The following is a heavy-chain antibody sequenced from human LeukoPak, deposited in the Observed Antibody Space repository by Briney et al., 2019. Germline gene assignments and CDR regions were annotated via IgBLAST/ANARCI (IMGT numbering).Heavy chain of an antibody. CDR1: GGSISSGSYY. CDR2: IYTSGST. V-gene: IGHV4-61*02. J-gene: IGHJ4*02. Sequence: SQTLSLTCTVSGGSISSGSYYWSWSRQPAGKGLEWIGRIYTSGSTNYNPSLKSRVTISVDTSKNQFSLKLSSVTAADTAVYYCARQPRTATFDYWGQGTLVTVSS. CDR3: ARQPRTATFDY.